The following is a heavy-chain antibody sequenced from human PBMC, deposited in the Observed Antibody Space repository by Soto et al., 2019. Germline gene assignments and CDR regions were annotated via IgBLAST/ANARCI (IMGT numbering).Heavy chain of an antibody. CDR3: AKRRGAGGHFDY. CDR2: VSIGGST. J-gene: IGHJ4*02. D-gene: IGHD2-15*01. CDR1: GFTFSSYS. Sequence: DVQLLESGGGLVKPEGSLRLSCAASGFTFSSYSMGWVRQGPGKGLEWVAVVSIGGSTHYADSVRGRFTISRDNAKNTPSLQMNSLTAEDTAVYFCAKRRGAGGHFDYWGQGALVTVSS. V-gene: IGHV3-23*01.